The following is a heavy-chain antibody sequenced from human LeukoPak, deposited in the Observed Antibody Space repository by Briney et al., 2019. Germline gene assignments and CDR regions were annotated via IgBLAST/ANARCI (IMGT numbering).Heavy chain of an antibody. CDR3: ARGVYDSSGYPDGFDP. V-gene: IGHV1-24*01. CDR1: GYTLTELS. D-gene: IGHD3-22*01. Sequence: SVKVSCKVSGYTLTELSMHWVRQGPGKGLEWMGGFDPEDGETIYAQKFQGRVTMTEDTSTDTAYMELSSLRSEDTAVYYCARGVYDSSGYPDGFDPWGQGTLVTVSS. CDR2: FDPEDGET. J-gene: IGHJ5*02.